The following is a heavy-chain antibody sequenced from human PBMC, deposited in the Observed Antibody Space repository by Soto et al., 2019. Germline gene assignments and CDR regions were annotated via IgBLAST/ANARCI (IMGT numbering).Heavy chain of an antibody. CDR1: GFTVSSNY. V-gene: IGHV3-66*01. CDR2: IYSGGST. J-gene: IGHJ5*02. Sequence: EVQLVESGGGLVQPGGSLRLSCAASGFTVSSNYMSWVRQAPGKGLEWVSVIYSGGSTYYADSVKGRFTISRDNSKNTLYLQMNSRRAEDTAVYYCARGPGIAALETWFDPWGQGTLVTVSS. D-gene: IGHD6-25*01. CDR3: ARGPGIAALETWFDP.